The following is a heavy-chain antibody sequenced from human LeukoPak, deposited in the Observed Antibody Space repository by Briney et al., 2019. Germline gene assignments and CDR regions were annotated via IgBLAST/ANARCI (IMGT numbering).Heavy chain of an antibody. Sequence: PGGSLRLSCAASGFTFSSDSMNWVRQAPGKGLEWVSSISSSSSYIYYADSVKGRFTISRDNAKNSLYLQMNSLRAEDTAVYYCAPYDYGLNNVDYWGQGTLVTVSS. CDR2: ISSSSSYI. D-gene: IGHD4-17*01. V-gene: IGHV3-21*01. CDR3: APYDYGLNNVDY. CDR1: GFTFSSDS. J-gene: IGHJ4*02.